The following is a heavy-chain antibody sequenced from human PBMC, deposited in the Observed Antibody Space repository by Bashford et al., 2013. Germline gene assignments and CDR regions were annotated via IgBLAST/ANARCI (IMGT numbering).Heavy chain of an antibody. D-gene: IGHD5-18*01. J-gene: IGHJ6*02. Sequence: GGYPRDSTSYSSGFTFESFYMNWSARLRRAEWIAYIVSSGNIKNYADSVKGRFTVSRDNSQNTLYLQLDSLRPEDTAVYYCAKRLRFGYSYGSYALDVWGQGTTVTVSS. CDR1: GFTFESFY. CDR3: AKRLRFGYSYGSYALDV. CDR2: IVSSGNIK. V-gene: IGHV3-11*04.